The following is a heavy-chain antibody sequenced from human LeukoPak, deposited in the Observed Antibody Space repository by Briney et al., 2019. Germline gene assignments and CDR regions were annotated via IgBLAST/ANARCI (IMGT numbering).Heavy chain of an antibody. Sequence: GGSLRLSCAASGFTFSNYGMHWVRQAPGKGLEWVAFIHYDGSNIHYADSVQGRFTISRDNSKNALHLQMNSLRAEDTAVYYCARAYDFWSGPGGYWGQGTLVTVSS. V-gene: IGHV3-30*02. J-gene: IGHJ4*02. CDR1: GFTFSNYG. D-gene: IGHD3-3*01. CDR2: IHYDGSNI. CDR3: ARAYDFWSGPGGY.